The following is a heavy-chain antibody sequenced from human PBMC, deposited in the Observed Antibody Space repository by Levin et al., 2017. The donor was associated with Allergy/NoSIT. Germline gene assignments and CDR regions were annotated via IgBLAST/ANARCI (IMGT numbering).Heavy chain of an antibody. J-gene: IGHJ4*02. Sequence: LSLTCAASGFTLTDYYMDWVRQAPGKGLEWVGRTRNKANSYTTEYAASVKGRFTISRDDSKNSVFLQMNSLNTEDTAVYYGARAIVGATRTNNFDYWGQGTLVTVSS. CDR3: ARAIVGATRTNNFDY. D-gene: IGHD1-26*01. V-gene: IGHV3-72*01. CDR1: GFTLTDYY. CDR2: TRNKANSYTT.